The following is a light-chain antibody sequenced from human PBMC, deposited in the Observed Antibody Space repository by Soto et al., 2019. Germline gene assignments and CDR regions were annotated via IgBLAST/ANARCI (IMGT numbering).Light chain of an antibody. CDR1: ITDIGAYNY. Sequence: VLTQPASVSGSPGQSITTSCTGTITDIGAYNYVSWYQQHPGKAPKLLIYGVSSRPSGVSNRFSGSKSGNAAYLTISGLQADDEAEYYCSSYTSSITPYVFGTGTKVTVL. J-gene: IGLJ1*01. V-gene: IGLV2-14*01. CDR2: GVS. CDR3: SSYTSSITPYV.